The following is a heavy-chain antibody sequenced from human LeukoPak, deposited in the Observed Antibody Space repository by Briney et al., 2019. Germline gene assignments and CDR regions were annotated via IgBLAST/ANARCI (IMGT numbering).Heavy chain of an antibody. J-gene: IGHJ4*02. D-gene: IGHD2-21*02. CDR3: ATDRDNSDWQKRFDS. Sequence: PGGSLRLSCAASGFTFSTYWMNWYRQAPGKGLEWVGNINQDASEINYVDSVRGRFTISRDNAKNSLHLQMNSLRAEDTAVYYSATDRDNSDWQKRFDSWGQGTLVTVSS. V-gene: IGHV3-7*01. CDR1: GFTFSTYW. CDR2: INQDASEI.